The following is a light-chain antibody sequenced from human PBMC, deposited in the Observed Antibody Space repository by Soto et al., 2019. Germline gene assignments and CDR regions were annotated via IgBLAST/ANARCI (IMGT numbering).Light chain of an antibody. J-gene: IGKJ4*01. CDR1: RAITNH. CDR3: QQKYNTPLT. V-gene: IGKV1-39*01. Sequence: DVQLTQSPSPLSASVGDRVSISCRASRAITNHLNWYQQKPGKAPILLVYAASTLETGVPSRFSGSGSGTHFTLTIDNLQPEDVATYLCQQKYNTPLTFGGGTKVES. CDR2: AAS.